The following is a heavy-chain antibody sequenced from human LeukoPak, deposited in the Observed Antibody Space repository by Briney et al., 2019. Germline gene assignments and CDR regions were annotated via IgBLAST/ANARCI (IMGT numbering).Heavy chain of an antibody. CDR1: GFTFSSYW. V-gene: IGHV3-74*01. J-gene: IGHJ5*02. Sequence: QPGGSLRLSCAASGFTFSSYWMHWVRQAPGKGLVWVSRINSDGSSTSYADSVKGRFTISRDNAKNSLYLQMNSLRAEDTAVYYCASYLDPGIAVAGTIWFDPWGQGTLVTVSS. CDR2: INSDGSST. CDR3: ASYLDPGIAVAGTIWFDP. D-gene: IGHD6-19*01.